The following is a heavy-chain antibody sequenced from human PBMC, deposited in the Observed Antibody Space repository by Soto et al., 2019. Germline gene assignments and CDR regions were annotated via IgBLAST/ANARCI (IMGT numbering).Heavy chain of an antibody. J-gene: IGHJ4*02. V-gene: IGHV4-59*08. Sequence: PSETQSLTCAVSGGSISDRNWWSWVRQPPGKGLEWIGYIYYSGSTNYNPSLKSRVTISVDTSKNQFSLKLSSVTAADTAVYYCARRWGRSFDYWGQGTLVTVSS. CDR2: IYYSGST. CDR3: ARRWGRSFDY. CDR1: GGSISDRNW. D-gene: IGHD2-15*01.